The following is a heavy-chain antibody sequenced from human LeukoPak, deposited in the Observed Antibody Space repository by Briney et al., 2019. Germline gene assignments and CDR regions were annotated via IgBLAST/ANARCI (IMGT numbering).Heavy chain of an antibody. CDR3: ASGVGIAAADYYFDY. J-gene: IGHJ4*02. D-gene: IGHD6-13*01. CDR2: IIPIFGTA. CDR1: GGTFSSYA. Sequence: SVKVSCKASGGTFSSYAISWVRQAPGQGLEWMGRIIPIFGTANYAQKFQGRVTITPDESTSTAHMELSSLRSEDTAVCYCASGVGIAAADYYFDYWGQGTLVTVSS. V-gene: IGHV1-69*15.